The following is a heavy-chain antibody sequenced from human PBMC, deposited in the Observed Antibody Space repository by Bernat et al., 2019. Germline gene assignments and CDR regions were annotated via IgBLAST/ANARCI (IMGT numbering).Heavy chain of an antibody. D-gene: IGHD3-22*01. Sequence: QVQLVESGGGVVQPGRSLRLSCAASGFTFSSYGMHWVRQAPGKGLEWVAVIWYDGSNKYYADSVKGRFTISRDNSKNTLYLQMNSLRAEDTAVYYCARDSPYYYDSSGYFQPPDYWGQGILVTVSS. V-gene: IGHV3-33*01. CDR3: ARDSPYYYDSSGYFQPPDY. J-gene: IGHJ4*02. CDR1: GFTFSSYG. CDR2: IWYDGSNK.